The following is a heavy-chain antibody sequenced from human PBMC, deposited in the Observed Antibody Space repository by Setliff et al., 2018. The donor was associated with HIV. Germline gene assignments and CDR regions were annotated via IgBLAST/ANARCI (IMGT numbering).Heavy chain of an antibody. CDR2: ISSSGTYI. D-gene: IGHD3-10*01. J-gene: IGHJ4*02. Sequence: PGGSLRLSCAASGFSFNTYSMSWVRQAPGKGLEWVSSISSSGTYIYYADSMKGRFTISRDKAGNSLYLQMNNVRAEDTAVYYCSKEKFTFTVVRGVIDSWGQGTLVTVSS. CDR1: GFSFNTYS. CDR3: SKEKFTFTVVRGVIDS. V-gene: IGHV3-21*01.